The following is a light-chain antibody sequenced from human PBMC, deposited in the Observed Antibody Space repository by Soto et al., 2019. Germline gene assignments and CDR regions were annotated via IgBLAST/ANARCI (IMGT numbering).Light chain of an antibody. CDR2: EVA. Sequence: QSVLTQPPSASGTPGQSLTISCSGSTSNIGSHYVYWYQQHPGNAPKLLIYEVADRPSGVSDRFSGSKSGNTASLTISALQAEDEAVYYCSSYATSGTNVIFGGGTKLTVL. CDR1: TSNIGSHY. V-gene: IGLV2-14*03. J-gene: IGLJ2*01. CDR3: SSYATSGTNVI.